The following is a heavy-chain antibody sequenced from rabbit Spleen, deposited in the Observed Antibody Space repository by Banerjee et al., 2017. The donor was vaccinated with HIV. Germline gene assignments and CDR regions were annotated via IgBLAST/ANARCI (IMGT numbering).Heavy chain of an antibody. J-gene: IGHJ4*01. Sequence: QSLEETGGDLVKPGASLTLTCTASGFSFSSGYCMWWVRPAPGKGLEWIGCIYAGSSGTTYYASWAKGRFTISKTSSTTVTLQMTSLTAADTATYFCARSGYVGWGGDGDLMGNKLWGPGTLVTVS. CDR2: IYAGSSGTT. CDR3: ARSGYVGWGGDGDLMGNKL. D-gene: IGHD4-1*01. V-gene: IGHV1S40*01. CDR1: GFSFSSGYC.